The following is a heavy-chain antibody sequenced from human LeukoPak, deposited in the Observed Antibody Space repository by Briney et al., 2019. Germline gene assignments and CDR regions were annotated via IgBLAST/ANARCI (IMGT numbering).Heavy chain of an antibody. V-gene: IGHV1-8*01. CDR3: AREQSGSYGFDY. Sequence: ASVKVSCKASGYTFTSYDINWVRQATGQGLEWMGWMNPNSGNTGYAQKFQGRVTMTRNTSISTAYMELSSLRSEDTAVYYCAREQSGSYGFDYWGQGTLVTVSS. CDR2: MNPNSGNT. CDR1: GYTFTSYD. J-gene: IGHJ4*02. D-gene: IGHD1-26*01.